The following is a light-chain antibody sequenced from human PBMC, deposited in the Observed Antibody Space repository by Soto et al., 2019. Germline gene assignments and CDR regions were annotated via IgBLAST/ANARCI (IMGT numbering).Light chain of an antibody. CDR2: GNN. Sequence: QSVLTQPPSASGTPGQTITISSSGSSSNIGSNYVSWYQHLPGTAPKLLIYGNNQRPSVVSDRFSGSRSGTSASLAISGLRSDDEADYYCAVWDDSLSGVVFGGGTKLTVL. CDR1: SSNIGSNY. CDR3: AVWDDSLSGVV. V-gene: IGLV1-47*01. J-gene: IGLJ3*02.